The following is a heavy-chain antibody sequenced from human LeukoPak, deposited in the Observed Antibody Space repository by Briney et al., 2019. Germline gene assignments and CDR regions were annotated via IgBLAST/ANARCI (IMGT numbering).Heavy chain of an antibody. J-gene: IGHJ3*02. D-gene: IGHD3-22*01. CDR2: INHSGST. CDR3: ARARNYYDSSDYYYEGDAFDI. V-gene: IGHV4-34*01. Sequence: PSETLSLTCTVSGGSISNYYWSWIRQPPEKGLEWIGEINHSGSTNYNPSLKSRVTISVDTSKNQFSLKLSSVTAADTAVYFCARARNYYDSSDYYYEGDAFDIWGQGTMVTVSS. CDR1: GGSISNYY.